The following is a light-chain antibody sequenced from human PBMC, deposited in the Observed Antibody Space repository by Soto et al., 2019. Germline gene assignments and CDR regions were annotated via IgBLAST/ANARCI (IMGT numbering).Light chain of an antibody. J-gene: IGKJ1*01. V-gene: IGKV3-15*01. CDR2: GAS. Sequence: EIVLTQSPATLSLSPGERVTLSCRASQSVSSSYIAWYQQRPGQTPSLLIYGASTRATGVPARFSGSGSGTEFTLTISSLQSEDFAVYYCQQYNIWPRAFGQGTKVDIK. CDR1: QSVSSS. CDR3: QQYNIWPRA.